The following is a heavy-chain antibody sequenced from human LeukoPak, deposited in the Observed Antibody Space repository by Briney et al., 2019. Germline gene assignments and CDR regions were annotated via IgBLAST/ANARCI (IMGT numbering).Heavy chain of an antibody. CDR1: GFSVSNNY. CDR2: LYSGGTI. D-gene: IGHD3-10*01. CDR3: ARDPHNSGSGRYFEN. Sequence: PGGSLRLSCAASGFSVSNNYMSWVRQAPGKGLEWVSVLYSGGTIVYADSVRGRFIISRDIRSNTLYLEMSSLSAEDTALYYCARDPHNSGSGRYFENWGRGSLVTVSS. V-gene: IGHV3-66*01. J-gene: IGHJ4*02.